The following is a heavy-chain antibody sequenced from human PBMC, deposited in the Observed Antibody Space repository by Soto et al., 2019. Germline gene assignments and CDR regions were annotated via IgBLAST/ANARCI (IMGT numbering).Heavy chain of an antibody. CDR1: GYTFNNFG. Sequence: VQLVQSGAEVKKPGASVKVSCKASGYTFNNFGVSWVRQAPGQGLEWMGWISSYSGETNYAQKFQGRVTMTRDTSTGKTYMDLRSLRSDDTAVYYCARDFFASSSSHYFDHWGQGTLVTVSS. J-gene: IGHJ4*02. CDR3: ARDFFASSSSHYFDH. CDR2: ISSYSGET. D-gene: IGHD6-6*01. V-gene: IGHV1-18*01.